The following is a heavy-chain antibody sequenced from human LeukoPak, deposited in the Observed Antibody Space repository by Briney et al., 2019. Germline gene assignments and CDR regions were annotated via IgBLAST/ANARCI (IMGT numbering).Heavy chain of an antibody. D-gene: IGHD1-26*01. J-gene: IGHJ2*01. Sequence: ASVKVSCKASGGTFISYAISWVRQAPGQGLEWMGGIIPIFGTANYAQKFQGRVTITADESTSTAYMELSSLRSEDTAVYYCAREEGGSYLPHWYFDLWGRGTLVTVSS. CDR1: GGTFISYA. CDR2: IIPIFGTA. CDR3: AREEGGSYLPHWYFDL. V-gene: IGHV1-69*13.